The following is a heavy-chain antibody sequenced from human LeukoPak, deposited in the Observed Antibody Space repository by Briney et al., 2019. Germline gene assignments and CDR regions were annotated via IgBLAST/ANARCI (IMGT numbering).Heavy chain of an antibody. Sequence: SETLSLTCAVYGGSFSGYYWSWIRQPPGKGLEWIGEINHSGSTNYNPSLKSRVTISVDTSKNQFSLNLSSVTAADTALYYCARDSGTTGEVKFDPWGQGTLVTVSS. CDR2: INHSGST. CDR1: GGSFSGYY. J-gene: IGHJ5*02. D-gene: IGHD3-10*01. V-gene: IGHV4-34*01. CDR3: ARDSGTTGEVKFDP.